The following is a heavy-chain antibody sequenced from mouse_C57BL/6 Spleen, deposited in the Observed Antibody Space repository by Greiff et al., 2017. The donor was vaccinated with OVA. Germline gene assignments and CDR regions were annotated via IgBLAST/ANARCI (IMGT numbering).Heavy chain of an antibody. CDR3: ARLATVVGFDY. V-gene: IGHV1-22*01. CDR1: GYTFTDYN. D-gene: IGHD1-1*01. CDR2: INPNNGGT. Sequence: VQLQQSGPELVKPGASVKMSCKASGYTFTDYNMHWVKQSHGKSLEWIGYINPNNGGTSYNQKFKGKSTLTVNKSSSTAYMELRSLTSEDSAVYYCARLATVVGFDYWGKGTTLTVSS. J-gene: IGHJ2*01.